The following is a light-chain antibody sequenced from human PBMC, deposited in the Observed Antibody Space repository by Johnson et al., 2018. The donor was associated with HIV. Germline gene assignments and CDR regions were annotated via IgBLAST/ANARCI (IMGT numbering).Light chain of an antibody. J-gene: IGLJ1*01. Sequence: QSVLTQPPSVSAAPGQKVTISCSGSSSNVGNNYVSWYQCLPGTAPKLLIYENNKRPSGIPDRFSGSKSGTSATLGITGLQTGDEAEYYCGTWDSSLSAGGVFGTGTKVTVL. V-gene: IGLV1-51*02. CDR2: ENN. CDR1: SSNVGNNY. CDR3: GTWDSSLSAGGV.